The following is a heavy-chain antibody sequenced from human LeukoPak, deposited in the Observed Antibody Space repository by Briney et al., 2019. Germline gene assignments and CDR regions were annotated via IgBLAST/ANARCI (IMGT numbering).Heavy chain of an antibody. V-gene: IGHV4-34*01. CDR1: GASFSGYY. CDR2: INHSGST. Sequence: SETLSLTCAVYGASFSGYYWSWIRQPPGKGLEWIGEINHSGSTNYNPSLKSRVTISVDTSKNQFSLKLSSVTAADTAVYYCARRPNYYGSGSYSRFDYWGQGTLVTVSS. J-gene: IGHJ4*02. CDR3: ARRPNYYGSGSYSRFDY. D-gene: IGHD3-10*01.